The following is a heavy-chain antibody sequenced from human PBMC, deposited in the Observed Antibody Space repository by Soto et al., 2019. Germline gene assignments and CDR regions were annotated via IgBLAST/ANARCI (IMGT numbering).Heavy chain of an antibody. J-gene: IGHJ4*01. D-gene: IGHD2-2*01. Sequence: SETLSLTCTVSGGSISSSSYYWGWIRQPPGKGLEWIGSIYYSGSTYYNPSLKSRVTISVDTSKNQFSLKLSSVTAADTAVYYCARHRDIVVVPAAIGYWGHGTLVTVSS. CDR3: ARHRDIVVVPAAIGY. CDR1: GGSISSSSYY. CDR2: IYYSGST. V-gene: IGHV4-39*01.